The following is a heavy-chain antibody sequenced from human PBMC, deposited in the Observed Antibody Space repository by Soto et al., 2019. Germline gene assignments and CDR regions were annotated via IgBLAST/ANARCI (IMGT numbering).Heavy chain of an antibody. D-gene: IGHD3-10*01. CDR3: GRQGFGATHGLVEC. Sequence: SETLSLTCAVSGGSISSDNCWNWFRRPTEKGLEWIGEIYHSGSTNYTPSLKSRVTISVDKSKNQFSLKLTSVTVADTALYYCGRQGFGATHGLVECWGQGTTVTVAS. J-gene: IGHJ6*02. CDR2: IYHSGST. V-gene: IGHV4-4*02. CDR1: GGSISSDNC.